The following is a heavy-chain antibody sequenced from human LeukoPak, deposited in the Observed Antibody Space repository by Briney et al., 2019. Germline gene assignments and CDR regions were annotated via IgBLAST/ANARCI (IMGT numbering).Heavy chain of an antibody. V-gene: IGHV5-51*01. J-gene: IGHJ4*02. D-gene: IGHD4-11*01. CDR2: IYPSDSDT. CDR3: ARQTTTTTYYS. CDR1: GYRFTSYW. Sequence: PGESLKISCKGSGYRFTSYWITWVRQMPGKGLEWMGIIYPSDSDTTYSPSFQGQVTISADKSISTAYLQWNSLKASDTAMYYCARQTTTTTYYSWGQGTLVTVSS.